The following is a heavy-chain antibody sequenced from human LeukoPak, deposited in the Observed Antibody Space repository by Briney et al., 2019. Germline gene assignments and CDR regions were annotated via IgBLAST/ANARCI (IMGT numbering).Heavy chain of an antibody. CDR1: GFSLTTSGGG. D-gene: IGHD2-8*02. Sequence: NESGATLLNPTQTLTLTRTFSGFSLTTSGGGVGWIRQPPGKAPECLALIYSDNDSRYSPSLRSRLTITKGTSKNQVVLTMTNMDPVDTATYFCAHRVFQGGYWDSGKFNYWGQGAPVTVFS. CDR2: IYSDNDS. V-gene: IGHV2-5*02. CDR3: AHRVFQGGYWDSGKFNY. J-gene: IGHJ4*02.